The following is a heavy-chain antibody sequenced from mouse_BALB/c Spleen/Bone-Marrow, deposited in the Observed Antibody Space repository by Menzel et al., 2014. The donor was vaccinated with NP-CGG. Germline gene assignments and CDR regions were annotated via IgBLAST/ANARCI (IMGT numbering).Heavy chain of an antibody. J-gene: IGHJ4*01. CDR1: GFTFSSFG. CDR2: ISTGSSTI. CDR3: ARKGAMITHYYAMDY. Sequence: EVQLVESGGGLVQPGGSRKLSCAASGFTFSSFGMHWVRQAPEKGLEWVAYISTGSSTIYYADTVKGRFTISRDNPKNTLFRQITRLRSEDTAMYYCARKGAMITHYYAMDYWGQGTSVTVSS. V-gene: IGHV5-17*02. D-gene: IGHD2-4*01.